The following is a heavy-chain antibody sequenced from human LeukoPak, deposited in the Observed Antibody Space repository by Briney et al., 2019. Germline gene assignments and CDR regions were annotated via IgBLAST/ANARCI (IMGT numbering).Heavy chain of an antibody. V-gene: IGHV3-21*01. J-gene: IGHJ4*02. CDR2: ISSSSSYL. D-gene: IGHD6-19*01. CDR1: GFTFSSYS. Sequence: GGSLRLSCAASGFTFSSYSMNWVRQAPGKGLEWVSSISSSSSYLYYADSVKGRFTISRDNAKNSLYLQMNSLRAEDTAVYYCARGYSSGWYGYFDYWGQGTLVTVSS. CDR3: ARGYSSGWYGYFDY.